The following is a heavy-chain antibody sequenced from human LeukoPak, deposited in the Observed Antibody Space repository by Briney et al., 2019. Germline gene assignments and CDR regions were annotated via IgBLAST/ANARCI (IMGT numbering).Heavy chain of an antibody. Sequence: PGGSLRLSCVASGLTVSSYSMNWVRQAPGKGLEWVSYISSSSSTIYYADSVKGRFTISRDNAKNSLDLQMNSLRDEDTAIYYCAKERDYGPADYWGQGTLVTVSS. D-gene: IGHD4/OR15-4a*01. J-gene: IGHJ4*02. V-gene: IGHV3-48*02. CDR3: AKERDYGPADY. CDR2: ISSSSSTI. CDR1: GLTVSSYS.